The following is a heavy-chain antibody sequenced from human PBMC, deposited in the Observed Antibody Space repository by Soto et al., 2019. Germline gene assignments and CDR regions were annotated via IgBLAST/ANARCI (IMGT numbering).Heavy chain of an antibody. J-gene: IGHJ4*02. CDR2: IVVGSGNT. CDR3: AAVGDIVATDHSDY. V-gene: IGHV1-58*01. Sequence: SVKVSCKASGFTFTSSAVQWVRQARGQRLEWIGWIVVGSGNTNYAQKFQERVTITRDMSTSTAYMELSSLRSEDTAVYYCAAVGDIVATDHSDYWGQGTLVTVSS. CDR1: GFTFTSSA. D-gene: IGHD5-12*01.